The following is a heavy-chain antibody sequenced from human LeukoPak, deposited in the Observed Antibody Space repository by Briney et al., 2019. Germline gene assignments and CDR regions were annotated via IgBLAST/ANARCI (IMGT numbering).Heavy chain of an antibody. D-gene: IGHD6-19*01. V-gene: IGHV4-39*07. Sequence: SETLSLTCTVSGGSISSSIYYWGWIRQPPGKGLECIGSIYYSGSTYYNPSLKSRVTMSVDTSRNQFSLKLSSVTAADTAVYYCARGLGYRSGWSGENNWFDPWGQGTLVTVSS. CDR2: IYYSGST. CDR1: GGSISSSIYY. J-gene: IGHJ5*02. CDR3: ARGLGYRSGWSGENNWFDP.